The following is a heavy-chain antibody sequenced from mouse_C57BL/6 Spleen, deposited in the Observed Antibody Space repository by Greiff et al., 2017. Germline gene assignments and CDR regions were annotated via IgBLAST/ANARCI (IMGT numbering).Heavy chain of an antibody. CDR3: TRDHDYYGSSSVDY. D-gene: IGHD1-1*01. CDR1: GFTFSSYA. V-gene: IGHV5-9-1*02. J-gene: IGHJ2*01. Sequence: EVKLVESGEGLVKPGGSLKLSCAASGFTFSSYAMSWVRQTPEKRLEWVAYISSGGDYIYYADTVKGRFTISRDNARNTLYLQMSSLKSEDTAMYYCTRDHDYYGSSSVDYWGQGTTLTVSS. CDR2: ISSGGDYI.